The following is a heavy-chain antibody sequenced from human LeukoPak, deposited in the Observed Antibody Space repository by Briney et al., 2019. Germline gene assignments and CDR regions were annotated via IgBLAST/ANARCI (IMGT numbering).Heavy chain of an antibody. Sequence: SETLSLTCTVSGGSISSYYWSWIRQPAGKGLEWIGRIYTSGSTNYNPSLKSRVTMSVDTSKNQFSLKLSSVTAADTAVYYCARAGYCSGGSCYPFDYWGQGTLVTVSS. CDR3: ARAGYCSGGSCYPFDY. D-gene: IGHD2-15*01. V-gene: IGHV4-4*07. CDR2: IYTSGST. J-gene: IGHJ4*02. CDR1: GGSISSYY.